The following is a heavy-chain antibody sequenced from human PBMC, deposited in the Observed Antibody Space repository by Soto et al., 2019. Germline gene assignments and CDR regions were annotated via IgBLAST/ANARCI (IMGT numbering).Heavy chain of an antibody. D-gene: IGHD1-26*01. Sequence: PSQTLSLTCAVYGGSFSGYYWSWIRQPPGKGLEWIGEINHSGSTNYNPSLKSRVTISVDTSKNQFSLTVTSVTAADTAVYFCARIVVGVTVDLWGQGTLVTVSS. CDR1: GGSFSGYY. V-gene: IGHV4-34*01. CDR2: INHSGST. CDR3: ARIVVGVTVDL. J-gene: IGHJ4*02.